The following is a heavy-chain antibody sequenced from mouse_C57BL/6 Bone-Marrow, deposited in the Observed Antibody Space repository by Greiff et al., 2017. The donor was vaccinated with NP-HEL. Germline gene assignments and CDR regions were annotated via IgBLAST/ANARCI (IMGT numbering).Heavy chain of an antibody. CDR1: GYTFTDYY. J-gene: IGHJ3*01. CDR3: ARGYGSSYAAWFAY. Sequence: EVKLQESGPVLVKPGASVKMSCKASGYTFTDYYMNWVKQSHGKSLEWIGVINPYNGGTSYNQKFKGKATLTVDKSSSTAYMELNSLTSEDSAVYYCARGYGSSYAAWFAYWCQGTLVTVSA. CDR2: INPYNGGT. V-gene: IGHV1-19*01. D-gene: IGHD1-1*01.